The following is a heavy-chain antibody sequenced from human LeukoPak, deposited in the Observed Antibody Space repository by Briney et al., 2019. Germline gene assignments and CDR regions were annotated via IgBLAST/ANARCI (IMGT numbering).Heavy chain of an antibody. CDR2: ISTSSTTI. V-gene: IGHV3-48*01. CDR1: GFTFSDYA. J-gene: IGHJ4*02. CDR3: AREYVVASTSRTDY. D-gene: IGHD2-2*01. Sequence: GGSLRLSCAASGFTFSDYAMNWVRQAPGKGLERVSYISTSSTTIYYADSVKGRFTISRDNSKNTLYMQLNTLRAEDTAMYYCAREYVVASTSRTDYWGQGTLVTVSS.